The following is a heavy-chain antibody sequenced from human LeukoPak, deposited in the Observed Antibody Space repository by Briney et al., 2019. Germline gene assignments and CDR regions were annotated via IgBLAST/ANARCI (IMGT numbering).Heavy chain of an antibody. D-gene: IGHD5-24*01. V-gene: IGHV1-18*04. J-gene: IGHJ4*02. Sequence: ASVKVSCKASGYTFTRYHIHWVRQAPGQGLEWMGWISAYNGNTNYAQKLQGRVTMTTDTSTSTAYMELRSLRSDDTAVYYCARDSWLQFNSKNDYWGQGTLVTVSS. CDR3: ARDSWLQFNSKNDY. CDR1: GYTFTRYH. CDR2: ISAYNGNT.